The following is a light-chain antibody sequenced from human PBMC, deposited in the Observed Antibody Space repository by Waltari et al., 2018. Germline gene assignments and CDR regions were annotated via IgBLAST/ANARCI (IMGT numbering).Light chain of an antibody. V-gene: IGKV2-30*02. Sequence: VMTQSPLSLPVTPGQPASLSCRSSQSLVHSDGNTYLNWFRPRPGQSPRRLIYKVSNRDSGVPDRFSGSGSGTDFTLTINRVEAEDVGLYYCMQGTHWPYTFGQGTKLEIK. CDR2: KVS. J-gene: IGKJ2*01. CDR1: QSLVHSDGNTY. CDR3: MQGTHWPYT.